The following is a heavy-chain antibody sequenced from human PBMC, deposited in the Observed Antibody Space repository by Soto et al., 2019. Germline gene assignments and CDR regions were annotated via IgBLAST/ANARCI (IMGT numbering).Heavy chain of an antibody. CDR2: IWYDGSNK. J-gene: IGHJ3*02. CDR1: GFTFSSYG. V-gene: IGHV3-33*01. CDR3: AAIKGGAKGDAFDI. Sequence: VQLVESGGGVVQPGRSLRLSCAASGFTFSSYGMHWVRQAPGKGLEWVAVIWYDGSNKYYADSVKGRFTISRDNSKNTLYLQMNSLRAEDTAVYYCAAIKGGAKGDAFDIWGQGTMVTVSS. D-gene: IGHD2-21*01.